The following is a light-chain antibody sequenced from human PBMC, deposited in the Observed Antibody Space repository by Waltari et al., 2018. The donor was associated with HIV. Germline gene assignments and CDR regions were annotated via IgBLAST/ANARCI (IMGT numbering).Light chain of an antibody. CDR1: QSVSTY. V-gene: IGKV3-11*01. J-gene: IGKJ4*01. Sequence: EIVLTQSQATLSLSPGERATLSCRASQSVSTYLAWYQQKPGQAPRLLIYDASNRATGIPDRFSGSGSGTDFTLTISSLEPEDFAIYYCQQRSNWPPVTFGGGTKVEIK. CDR3: QQRSNWPPVT. CDR2: DAS.